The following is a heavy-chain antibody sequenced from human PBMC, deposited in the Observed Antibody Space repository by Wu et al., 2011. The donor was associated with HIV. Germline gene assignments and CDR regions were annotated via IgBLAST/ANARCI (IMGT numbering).Heavy chain of an antibody. V-gene: IGHV1-18*01. Sequence: QVQLVQSGPEVKKPGASVKVSCEASGYTSDTYGISWVRRAPGQGLEWMGWISASGDKREYAQKFQGRVTLTTDTSTNTVYMELRSLRSEDTAVYYCARDPRKWLRLGDYYYGMDVWGQGTTVTVSS. D-gene: IGHD5-12*01. J-gene: IGHJ6*02. CDR1: GYTSDTYG. CDR3: ARDPRKWLRLGDYYYGMDV. CDR2: ISASGDKR.